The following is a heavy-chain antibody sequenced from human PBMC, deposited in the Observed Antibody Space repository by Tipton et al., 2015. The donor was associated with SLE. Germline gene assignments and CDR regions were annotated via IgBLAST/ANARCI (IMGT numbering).Heavy chain of an antibody. V-gene: IGHV3-13*01. Sequence: SLRLSCAASGFTFTTYDMHWVRQATGKGLEWVSAIGSFGDTYYSGSVKGRFTISRDNAKKSLYLQMNSLRAGDTAVYYCARGGTSYYFDSWGQGTLVTVSS. CDR2: IGSFGDT. D-gene: IGHD6-6*01. J-gene: IGHJ4*02. CDR1: GFTFTTYD. CDR3: ARGGTSYYFDS.